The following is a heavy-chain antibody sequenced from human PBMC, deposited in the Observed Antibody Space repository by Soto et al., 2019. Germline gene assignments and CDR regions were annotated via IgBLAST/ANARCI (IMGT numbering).Heavy chain of an antibody. D-gene: IGHD6-13*01. CDR3: ASYRADPLAAAGTHDAFDI. CDR1: GGSISSSSYY. J-gene: IGHJ3*02. V-gene: IGHV4-39*01. Sequence: ETLSLTCTVSGGSISSSSYYWGWIRQPPGKGLEWIGSIYYSGSTYYNPSLKSRVTISVDTSKNQFSLKLSSVTAADTAVYYCASYRADPLAAAGTHDAFDIWGQGTMVTVSS. CDR2: IYYSGST.